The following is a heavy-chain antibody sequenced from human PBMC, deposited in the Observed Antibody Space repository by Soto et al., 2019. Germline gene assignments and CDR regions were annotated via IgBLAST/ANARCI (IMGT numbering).Heavy chain of an antibody. CDR1: GGTFSSYA. J-gene: IGHJ4*02. Sequence: GASVKVSCKASGGTFSSYAISWVRQAPGQGLEWMGGIIPIFGTANYAQKFQGRVTITADESTSTAYMELSSLRSEDTAVYYCASRVFEATAGALDYWGQGTLVTVSS. CDR3: ASRVFEATAGALDY. V-gene: IGHV1-69*13. CDR2: IIPIFGTA. D-gene: IGHD3-10*02.